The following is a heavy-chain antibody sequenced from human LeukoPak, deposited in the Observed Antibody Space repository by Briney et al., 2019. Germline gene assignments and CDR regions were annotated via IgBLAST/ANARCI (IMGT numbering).Heavy chain of an antibody. D-gene: IGHD5-18*01. CDR2: INPRGST. CDR1: GGSFSGYY. CDR3: ARRKLGYYFDY. V-gene: IGHV4-34*01. J-gene: IGHJ4*02. Sequence: SETLSLTCGVYGGSFSGYYWSWIRQPPGKGLEWIGEINPRGSTNYNPSLKSRVTLSADTSKNQFSLTLNSVTAADTAVYYCARRKLGYYFDYWGQGTLVTVSS.